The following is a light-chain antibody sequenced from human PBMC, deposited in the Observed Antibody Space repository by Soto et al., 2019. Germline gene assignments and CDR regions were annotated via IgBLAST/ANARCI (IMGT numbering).Light chain of an antibody. Sequence: QAVVTQPASVSGSPGQSITISCTGTSSDVGGYNYVSWYQQHPGKAPKLMIYDVSNRPSGVSNRFSGSKSGNTASLTISGLQAEDEADYYCSSYRSSTYVFGTGTKVTVL. CDR1: SSDVGGYNY. CDR2: DVS. J-gene: IGLJ1*01. CDR3: SSYRSSTYV. V-gene: IGLV2-14*03.